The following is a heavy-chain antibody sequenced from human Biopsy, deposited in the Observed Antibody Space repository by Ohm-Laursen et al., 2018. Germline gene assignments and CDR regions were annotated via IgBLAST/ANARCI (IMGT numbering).Heavy chain of an antibody. V-gene: IGHV1-2*02. CDR1: GYTFAGYY. D-gene: IGHD3-9*01. CDR3: ARVPAYPSIDGYYGLDL. Sequence: SSVKVSCKASGYTFAGYYLHWVRQAPGHGLEWMGWINPNSGNANYAQSFQGRLTVTRDTSISTAYMELTSLTFDDAAIYYCARVPAYPSIDGYYGLDLWGQGTTVIVSS. J-gene: IGHJ6*02. CDR2: INPNSGNA.